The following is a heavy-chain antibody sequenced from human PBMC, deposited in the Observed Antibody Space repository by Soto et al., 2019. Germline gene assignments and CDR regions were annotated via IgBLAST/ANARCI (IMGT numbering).Heavy chain of an antibody. Sequence: QVQLVESGGGVVQPGRSLRLSCAASGFTFSSYAMHWVRQAPGKGLEWVAVISYDGSNKYYAYSVKGRFTISRDNSKNTLYLQMNSLRAEDTAVYYCASSSPYSSGWYPIGTFDPWGQGTLVTVSS. CDR3: ASSSPYSSGWYPIGTFDP. CDR2: ISYDGSNK. CDR1: GFTFSSYA. J-gene: IGHJ5*02. V-gene: IGHV3-30-3*01. D-gene: IGHD6-19*01.